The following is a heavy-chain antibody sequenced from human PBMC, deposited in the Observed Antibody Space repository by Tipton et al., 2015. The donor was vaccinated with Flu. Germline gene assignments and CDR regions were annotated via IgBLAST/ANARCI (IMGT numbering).Heavy chain of an antibody. J-gene: IGHJ3*02. D-gene: IGHD5-12*01. CDR2: ISTSGTT. Sequence: PGPVKPSETLSLTCTVSGGSISTSYWSWIRQPAGKGLEWIGRISTSGTTNYNASLESRVTLSRDTSKNHISLRLTSATAADTALYYCARDLRGYSGYTGGDAFDMWGRGIMVFVSS. V-gene: IGHV4-4*07. CDR1: GGSISTSY. CDR3: ARDLRGYSGYTGGDAFDM.